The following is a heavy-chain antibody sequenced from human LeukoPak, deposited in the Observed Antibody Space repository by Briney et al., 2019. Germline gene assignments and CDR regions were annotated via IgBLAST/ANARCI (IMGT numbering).Heavy chain of an antibody. CDR2: ISYDGSNK. Sequence: GGSLRLSCAASGFTFSSYAMHWVRQAPGKGLEWVAVISYDGSNKYYADSVKGRITISRDNSKNTLYLQMNSLRAEDTAVYYCARDRGGFLEWLPIGLFDYWGQGTLVTVSS. D-gene: IGHD3-3*01. V-gene: IGHV3-30-3*01. J-gene: IGHJ4*02. CDR3: ARDRGGFLEWLPIGLFDY. CDR1: GFTFSSYA.